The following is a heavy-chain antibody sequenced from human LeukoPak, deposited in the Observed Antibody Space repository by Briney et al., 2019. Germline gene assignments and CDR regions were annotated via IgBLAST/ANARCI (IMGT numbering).Heavy chain of an antibody. CDR2: IKQDGSEK. J-gene: IGHJ6*03. D-gene: IGHD3-3*01. Sequence: GGSLRLSCEASGFIFRSFWMSWVRQTPGKGLEWVANIKQDGSEKYYVDSVKGRFTISRDNAENSLYLQMNSLRAEDTAVYHCAKNYDFWSGEYYMDIWGKGTTVTVSS. CDR1: GFIFRSFW. CDR3: AKNYDFWSGEYYMDI. V-gene: IGHV3-7*01.